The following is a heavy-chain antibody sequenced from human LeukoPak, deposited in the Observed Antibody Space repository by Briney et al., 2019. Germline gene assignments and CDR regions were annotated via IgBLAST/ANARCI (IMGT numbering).Heavy chain of an antibody. CDR3: ARDGYGDYVYYYYMDV. J-gene: IGHJ6*03. CDR1: GFTFSSYA. D-gene: IGHD4-17*01. CDR2: ISYDGSNK. V-gene: IGHV3-30*04. Sequence: GGSLRLSCAASGFTFSSYAMHWVRQAPGKGLEWVAVISYDGSNKYYADSVKGRFTISRDNSKSTLYLQMNSLRAEDTAVYYCARDGYGDYVYYYYMDVWGKGTTVTVSS.